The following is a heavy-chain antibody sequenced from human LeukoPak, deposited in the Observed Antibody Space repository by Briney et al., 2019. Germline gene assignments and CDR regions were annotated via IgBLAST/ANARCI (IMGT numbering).Heavy chain of an antibody. CDR3: AIASGGSYGMDV. J-gene: IGHJ6*02. V-gene: IGHV1-46*01. Sequence: ASVKVSCKASGYTFTSYYMHGVRQAPGQGLEWMGIINPSGGSTSYAQKFQGRVTMTRDTSTSTVYMELSSLRSEDTAVYYCAIASGGSYGMDVWGRGTTVTVSS. CDR2: INPSGGST. CDR1: GYTFTSYY. D-gene: IGHD2-15*01.